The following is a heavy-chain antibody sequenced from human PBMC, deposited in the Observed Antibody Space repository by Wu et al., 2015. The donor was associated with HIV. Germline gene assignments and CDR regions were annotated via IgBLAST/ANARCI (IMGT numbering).Heavy chain of an antibody. CDR1: GYIFNNYY. V-gene: IGHV1-2*02. J-gene: IGHJ3*02. CDR2: INPNTEGT. CDR3: ARGQYCSSTSCYDDAFDI. Sequence: QVQLVQSGAEVRKPGASVKVSCKASGYIFNNYYLHWVRQAPGQGLEWMGWINPNTEGTNYAQKFRGRVTMTRDTSTFTVYMELSSLRSEDTAVYYCARGQYCSSTSCYDDAFDIWGQGTMVTVSS. D-gene: IGHD2-2*01.